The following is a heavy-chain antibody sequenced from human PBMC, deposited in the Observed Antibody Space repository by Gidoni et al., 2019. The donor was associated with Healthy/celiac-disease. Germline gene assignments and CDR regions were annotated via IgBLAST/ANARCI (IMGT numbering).Heavy chain of an antibody. CDR3: ARDRHSSATNYWYFDL. J-gene: IGHJ2*01. CDR2: IYSGGST. D-gene: IGHD6-25*01. V-gene: IGHV3-66*02. CDR1: GFTVRRNY. Sequence: EVQLVESGGGLVQPGGSLRLSGAASGFTVRRNYMSWVRQAPGKGLEWVSVIYSGGSTYYADSVKGRFTISRDNSKNTLYLQMNSLRAEDTAVYYCARDRHSSATNYWYFDLWGRGTLVTVSS.